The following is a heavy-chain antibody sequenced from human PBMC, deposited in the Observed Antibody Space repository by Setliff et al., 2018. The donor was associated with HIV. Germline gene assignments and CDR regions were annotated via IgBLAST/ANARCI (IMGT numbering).Heavy chain of an antibody. CDR3: ATSPAGEILGSRPFYFDY. V-gene: IGHV4-31*03. CDR2: IYYSGST. J-gene: IGHJ4*02. CDR1: GDSINSGNYY. D-gene: IGHD3-10*01. Sequence: SETLSLTCTVSGDSINSGNYYWSWIRQHPGKGLEWIGYIYYSGSTYYSPSLKRRVTISEDTSKNQFSLKMRSVNAADTAVYYCATSPAGEILGSRPFYFDYWGQGTLVTVSS.